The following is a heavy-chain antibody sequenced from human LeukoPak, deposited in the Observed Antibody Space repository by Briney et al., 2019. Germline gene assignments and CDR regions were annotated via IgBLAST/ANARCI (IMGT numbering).Heavy chain of an antibody. CDR3: AGGGGRGDY. V-gene: IGHV4-59*01. CDR1: GASISSYY. J-gene: IGHJ4*02. Sequence: SETLSLTCTVSGASISSYYWSWIWQPPGKGLEWIGYISYSGSTNYNPSLRSRVTISVDTSKNQFSLNLRPVTAADTAVYFCAGGGGRGDYWGQGTLVTVSS. CDR2: ISYSGST. D-gene: IGHD2-15*01.